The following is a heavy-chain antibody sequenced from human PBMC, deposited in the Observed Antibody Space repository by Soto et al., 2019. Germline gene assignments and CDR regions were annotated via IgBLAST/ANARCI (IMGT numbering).Heavy chain of an antibody. V-gene: IGHV3-23*01. D-gene: IGHD3-3*01. Sequence: PWGSLRLSCAASGFTFSSYAMSWVRQAPGKGLEWVSAISGSGGSTYYADSVKGRFTISRDNSKNTLYLQMNSLRAEDTAVYYCAKGGFWSGSHFDYWGQGTLVTVSS. CDR3: AKGGFWSGSHFDY. CDR2: ISGSGGST. CDR1: GFTFSSYA. J-gene: IGHJ4*02.